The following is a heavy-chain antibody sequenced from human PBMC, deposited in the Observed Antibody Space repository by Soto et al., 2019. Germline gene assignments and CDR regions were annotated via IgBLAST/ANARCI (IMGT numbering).Heavy chain of an antibody. CDR2: IYYSGST. V-gene: IGHV4-39*01. CDR1: GGSMNSRSYY. Sequence: PXETLSLTCTVSGGSMNSRSYYWGWIRQSPGKGLEWIGSIYYSGSTYYNPSLKSRVAMSVDTSKNQFSLKLRSVSAADTAVYYCARQRTSVVTQAYFDDWGQGCLVTVSS. CDR3: ARQRTSVVTQAYFDD. J-gene: IGHJ4*02. D-gene: IGHD2-21*02.